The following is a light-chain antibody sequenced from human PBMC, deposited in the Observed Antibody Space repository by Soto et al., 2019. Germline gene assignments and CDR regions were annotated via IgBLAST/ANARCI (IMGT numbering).Light chain of an antibody. V-gene: IGKV1-5*03. CDR1: QSLLHSSW. CDR2: KAS. Sequence: MTQSPLSLPVTPGEPASISCRSSQSLLHSSWLAWYQQKPGKXXKLLIYKASSLESGVPSRFSGSGSGTELTITISSLQPDDFETYYCQQYNSYPWTFGQGTKVDIK. CDR3: QQYNSYPWT. J-gene: IGKJ1*01.